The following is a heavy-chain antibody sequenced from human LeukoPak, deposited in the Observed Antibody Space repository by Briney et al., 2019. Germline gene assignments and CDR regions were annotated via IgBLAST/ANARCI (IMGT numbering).Heavy chain of an antibody. V-gene: IGHV3-33*01. CDR1: GFTFSSYG. CDR3: ARDPSFDY. J-gene: IGHJ4*02. Sequence: GGSLRLSCAASGFTFSSYGMHWVRQAPGKGLEWVAVIWYDGSNKYYADSVKGRFTISRDNSKNSLYLQMNSLRDEDTAVYYCARDPSFDYWGQGTLVTVSS. CDR2: IWYDGSNK.